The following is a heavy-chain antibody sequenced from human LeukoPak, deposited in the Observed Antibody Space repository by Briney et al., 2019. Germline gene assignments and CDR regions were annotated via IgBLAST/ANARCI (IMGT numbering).Heavy chain of an antibody. CDR1: SYILSIYY. D-gene: IGHD2-8*01. V-gene: IGHV3-66*01. CDR3: GRSYTNHLVCTAG. Sequence: GGPLRLFCAPCSYILSIYYMTWARQAPGKGLEWVSVMYSGGSTYYADSVKGRVAIPRDNSQNTVFLQMNSVRVEDTAVYYCGRSYTNHLVCTAGWGQGTAVTVSS. CDR2: MYSGGST. J-gene: IGHJ6*02.